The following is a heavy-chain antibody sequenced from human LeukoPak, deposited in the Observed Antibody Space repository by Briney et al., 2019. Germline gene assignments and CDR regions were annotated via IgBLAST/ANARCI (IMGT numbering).Heavy chain of an antibody. CDR2: ISYIGST. D-gene: IGHD4-17*01. V-gene: IGHV4-59*11. CDR1: DDSFSSHY. CDR3: ARDLVTVTKGFDI. J-gene: IGHJ3*02. Sequence: SETLSLTCAVSDDSFSSHYWTWIRQPPGKGLEWIGYISYIGSTNYNPSLKSRVTSSIDTSKNQFSLKLSSVTAADTAVYYCARDLVTVTKGFDIWGQGTMVSVSS.